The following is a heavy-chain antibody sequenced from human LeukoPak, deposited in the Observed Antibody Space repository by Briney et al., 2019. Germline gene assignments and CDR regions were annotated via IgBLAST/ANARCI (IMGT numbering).Heavy chain of an antibody. Sequence: SETLSLTCTVSGGSISSYYWSWIRQSPGKGLEWIAYIYYSGNTKYNPSLKSRVTISVDTSKDQLSLKLSSVTAADTAVYYCARQVLVDTAFDYWGQGTLVTVSS. CDR3: ARQVLVDTAFDY. V-gene: IGHV4-59*08. CDR1: GGSISSYY. D-gene: IGHD5-18*01. CDR2: IYYSGNT. J-gene: IGHJ4*02.